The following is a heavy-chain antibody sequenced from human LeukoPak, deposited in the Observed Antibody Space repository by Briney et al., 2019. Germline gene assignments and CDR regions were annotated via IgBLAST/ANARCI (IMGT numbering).Heavy chain of an antibody. CDR2: IYYGRTT. Sequence: PSETLSLTFAVSGDSISSSSHHWGWIRQSPRKGLEWLGRIYYGRTTYYNPSLNSRVTISVLTSKNQFSLQLNSVTAADTAVYYCARHDGRGGATMGAFDSWGQGSLVAVSS. V-gene: IGHV4-39*01. CDR1: GDSISSSSHH. D-gene: IGHD5-24*01. J-gene: IGHJ4*02. CDR3: ARHDGRGGATMGAFDS.